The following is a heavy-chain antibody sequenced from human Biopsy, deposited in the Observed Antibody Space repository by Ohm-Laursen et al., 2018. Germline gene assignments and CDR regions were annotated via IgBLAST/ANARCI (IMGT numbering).Heavy chain of an antibody. V-gene: IGHV1-46*01. CDR3: ARNTGWYGDLYYFDY. CDR2: INPSGSTT. CDR1: GYSFTSYY. D-gene: IGHD6-19*01. J-gene: IGHJ4*02. Sequence: ASVKVSCKASGYSFTSYYMHWVRQAPGQGLEWMGMINPSGSTTSYPQIFQGRVTMTRDTSKSTVYMELSSLRSADTAVYYCARNTGWYGDLYYFDYWGQGTLVTVSS.